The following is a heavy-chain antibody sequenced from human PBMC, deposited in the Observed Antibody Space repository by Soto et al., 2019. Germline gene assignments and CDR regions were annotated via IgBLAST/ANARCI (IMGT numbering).Heavy chain of an antibody. CDR1: GGSISNSNYY. CDR2: IYDTGTT. CDR3: ARASISRCVDRSCPEWFDP. J-gene: IGHJ5*02. V-gene: IGHV4-31*03. D-gene: IGHD1-26*01. Sequence: SETLSLTCTVSGGSISNSNYYWSWIRLHPGKGLEWIGYIYDTGTTYYSASLESRVAISVDTSQNQFSLKLGAVTAADTAVYFCARASISRCVDRSCPEWFDPWGQGTLVTVSS.